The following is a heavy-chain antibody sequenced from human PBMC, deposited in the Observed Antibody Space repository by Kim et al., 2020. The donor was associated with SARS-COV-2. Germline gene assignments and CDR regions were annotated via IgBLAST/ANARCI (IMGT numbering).Heavy chain of an antibody. J-gene: IGHJ4*02. CDR3: ARGRLRNYFDY. Sequence: YYPDSVKGRFTSARDNAKNSRYLQGNSRGAKDTAVYYCARGRLRNYFDYWGQGTLVTVSS. V-gene: IGHV3-11*01. D-gene: IGHD5-12*01.